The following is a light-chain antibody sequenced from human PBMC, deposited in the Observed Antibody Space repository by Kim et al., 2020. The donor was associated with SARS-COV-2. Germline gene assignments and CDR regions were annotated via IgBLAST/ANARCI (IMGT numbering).Light chain of an antibody. Sequence: SSELTQDPAVSVALGQTVRITCQGDSLRSYYANWYQQKPGQAPILVIYGKNNRPSGIPDRFSGSSSGSTASLTITGTQAGDEADYYCNSRDSNDNVVFGG. V-gene: IGLV3-19*01. CDR2: GKN. CDR1: SLRSYY. CDR3: NSRDSNDNVV. J-gene: IGLJ2*01.